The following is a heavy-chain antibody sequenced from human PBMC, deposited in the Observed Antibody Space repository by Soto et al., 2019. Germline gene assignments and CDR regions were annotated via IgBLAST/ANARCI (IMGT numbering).Heavy chain of an antibody. J-gene: IGHJ6*03. D-gene: IGHD6-19*01. Sequence: VQLVDSGGGVVQPGRSLRLSCAASGFTFSSYGMHGVRQAPGKGLEWVAVISSDGSNKYYADSVKGRFTISRDNYKNTLNLQTNSLRAEDTAVYYCAKDGWNYKYYMDVWGKGATVTVSS. V-gene: IGHV3-30*18. CDR3: AKDGWNYKYYMDV. CDR2: ISSDGSNK. CDR1: GFTFSSYG.